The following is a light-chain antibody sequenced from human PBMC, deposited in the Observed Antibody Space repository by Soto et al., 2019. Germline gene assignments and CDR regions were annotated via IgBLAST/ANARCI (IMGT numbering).Light chain of an antibody. CDR2: AAS. J-gene: IGKJ2*01. V-gene: IGKV1-39*01. CDR3: QQTYTFPQT. CDR1: QSISNN. Sequence: DIQMTQSPSSLSASVGDRDTITCRASQSISNNLHWYQQKFGKAPELLIYAASTLQTGVPSTFSGSGSGTNFTLAISSLHPDDVAVYYCQQTYTFPQTFGHGTKLESK.